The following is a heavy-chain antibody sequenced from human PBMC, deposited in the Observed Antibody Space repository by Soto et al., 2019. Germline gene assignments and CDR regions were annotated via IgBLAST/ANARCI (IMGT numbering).Heavy chain of an antibody. CDR3: ARDPTGPPPRHYGMDV. Sequence: LRLSCAASGFTFSSYGMHWVRQAPGKGLEGVAVIWYDGSNKYYADSVKGRFTISRDNSKNTLYLQMNSLRAEDTAVYYCARDPTGPPPRHYGMDVGGQGTTVTV. CDR1: GFTFSSYG. CDR2: IWYDGSNK. V-gene: IGHV3-33*01. J-gene: IGHJ6*02.